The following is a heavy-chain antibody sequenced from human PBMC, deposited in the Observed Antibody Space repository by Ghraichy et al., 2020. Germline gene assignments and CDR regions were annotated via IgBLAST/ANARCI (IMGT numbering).Heavy chain of an antibody. D-gene: IGHD3-10*01. Sequence: LSLTCAASGFTFSSYWMHWVRQAPGKGLVWVSRINSDGSSTTYADSVKGRFTISRDNAKNTLYLQMNSLRAEDTAVYYCARDGVGSGHDLDYWGQGTLVTVSS. CDR1: GFTFSSYW. CDR3: ARDGVGSGHDLDY. CDR2: INSDGSST. V-gene: IGHV3-74*01. J-gene: IGHJ4*02.